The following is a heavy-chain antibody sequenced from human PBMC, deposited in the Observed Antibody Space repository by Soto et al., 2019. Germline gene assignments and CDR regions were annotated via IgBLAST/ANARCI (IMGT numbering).Heavy chain of an antibody. CDR1: GGSFSGYY. D-gene: IGHD3-10*01. J-gene: IGHJ4*02. Sequence: SETLCLTCAVYGGSFSGYYWSWIRQPPGKGLEWIGEINHSGSTNYNPSLKRRVTISVDTSKNQFSLKLSSVTAADTAVYYCARGRTARITMVREFDYWGQGTLVTVSS. CDR2: INHSGST. V-gene: IGHV4-34*01. CDR3: ARGRTARITMVREFDY.